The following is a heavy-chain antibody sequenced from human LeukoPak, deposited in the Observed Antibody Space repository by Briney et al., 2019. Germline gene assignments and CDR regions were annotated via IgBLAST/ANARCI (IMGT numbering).Heavy chain of an antibody. Sequence: PSETLSLTCTVASGSISSTTFYWGWIRQPPAKGLEWIASIHYSGNTYYNPSGRTRVTTSVDTSKNQISLKPSSVIAADTAVYYCARGYGSGNNWFDPCGQGTLVTASS. D-gene: IGHD3-10*01. V-gene: IGHV4-39*01. J-gene: IGHJ5*02. CDR1: SGSISSTTFY. CDR2: IHYSGNT. CDR3: ARGYGSGNNWFDP.